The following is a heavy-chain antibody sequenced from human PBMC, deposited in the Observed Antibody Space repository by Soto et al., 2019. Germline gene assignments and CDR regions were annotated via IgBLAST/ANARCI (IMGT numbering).Heavy chain of an antibody. CDR3: ARDRGRDSYGFGGPFDY. CDR2: IYYSGFT. CDR1: GGSITTADNY. J-gene: IGHJ4*02. V-gene: IGHV4-31*03. Sequence: QLQLQESGPRLVKPSQTLSLTCTVSGGSITTADNYWSWVRQHPGKDLEWIGYIYYSGFTYYNPSLKSRISISVDTSKNLFSLRLSSVTAADTAVYYCARDRGRDSYGFGGPFDYWGQGILVTVSS. D-gene: IGHD5-18*01.